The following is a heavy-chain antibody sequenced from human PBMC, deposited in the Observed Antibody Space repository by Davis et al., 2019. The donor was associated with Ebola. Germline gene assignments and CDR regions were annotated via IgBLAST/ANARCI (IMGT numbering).Heavy chain of an antibody. J-gene: IGHJ4*02. V-gene: IGHV3-20*04. D-gene: IGHD6-13*01. CDR1: GFTFDDYG. Sequence: PGGSLRLSCAASGFTFDDYGMSWVRQAPGKGLEWVSGINWNGGSTGYADSVKGRFTISRDNAKNSLYLQMNSLRAEDTAVYYCARGWDSSSWTSHFDYWGQGTLVTVSS. CDR3: ARGWDSSSWTSHFDY. CDR2: INWNGGST.